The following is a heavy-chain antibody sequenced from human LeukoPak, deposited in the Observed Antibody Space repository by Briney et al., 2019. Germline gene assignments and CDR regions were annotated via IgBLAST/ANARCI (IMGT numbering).Heavy chain of an antibody. CDR2: INHSGST. V-gene: IGHV4-4*02. CDR3: ARHYGP. Sequence: SETLSLTCAVSGGSISSSSWWSWVRQPPGKGLEWIGEINHSGSTNYNPSLKSRVTISVDTSKNQFSLKLSSVTAADTAVYYCARHYGPWGQGTLVTVSS. J-gene: IGHJ5*02. CDR1: GGSISSSSW. D-gene: IGHD3-16*01.